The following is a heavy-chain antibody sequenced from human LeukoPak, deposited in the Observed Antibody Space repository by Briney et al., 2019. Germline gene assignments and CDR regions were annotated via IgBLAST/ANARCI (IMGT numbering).Heavy chain of an antibody. J-gene: IGHJ4*02. CDR2: FDPEDGET. D-gene: IGHD5-24*01. CDR1: GYTLTELS. CDR3: ARAGGDGYNYGH. V-gene: IGHV1-24*01. Sequence: VASVKVSCKVSGYTLTELSMHWVRQAPGKGLEWMGGFDPEDGETIYAQKFQGRVTMTEDTSTDTAYMELSSLRSEDTAVYYCARAGGDGYNYGHWGQGTLVTVSS.